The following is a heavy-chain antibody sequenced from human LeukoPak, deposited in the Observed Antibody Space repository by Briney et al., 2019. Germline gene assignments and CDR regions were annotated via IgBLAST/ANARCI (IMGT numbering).Heavy chain of an antibody. CDR1: GGSISSGGYY. V-gene: IGHV4-31*03. CDR2: IYYSGST. Sequence: SETLSLTCTVSGGSISSGGYYWSWIRQHPGKGLEWIGYIYYSGSTYYNPSLKSRVTISVDTSKNQFSLKLSSVTAADTAVYYCAATYYYDSSCYYFDYWGQGTLVTVSS. D-gene: IGHD3-22*01. CDR3: AATYYYDSSCYYFDY. J-gene: IGHJ4*02.